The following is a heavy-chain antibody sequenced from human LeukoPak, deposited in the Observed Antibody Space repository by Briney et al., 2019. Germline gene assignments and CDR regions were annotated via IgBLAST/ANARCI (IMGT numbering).Heavy chain of an antibody. D-gene: IGHD2-15*01. CDR3: ARDYCSGGSCYSDAFDI. Sequence: GGSLRLSCAASGFTFSSYWMHWVRQAPGKGLVWVSRINTDGSSTTYADSVKGRFTISRDNAKNTLYLQMNSLRAEDTAVYYCARDYCSGGSCYSDAFDIWGLGTMVTVSS. V-gene: IGHV3-74*01. CDR2: INTDGSST. J-gene: IGHJ3*02. CDR1: GFTFSSYW.